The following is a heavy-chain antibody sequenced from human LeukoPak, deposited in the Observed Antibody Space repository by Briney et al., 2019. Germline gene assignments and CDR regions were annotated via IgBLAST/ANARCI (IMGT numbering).Heavy chain of an antibody. D-gene: IGHD2-21*02. V-gene: IGHV4-34*01. CDR1: GGSFSGYY. Sequence: PSETLSLTCAVYGGSFSGYYWSWIRQPPGKGLEWIGEINHSGSTNYNPSLKSRVTISVDTSKNQFSLKLSSVTAADTAVYYCAQSRRGDVGFDYWGQGTLVTVSS. CDR2: INHSGST. J-gene: IGHJ4*02. CDR3: AQSRRGDVGFDY.